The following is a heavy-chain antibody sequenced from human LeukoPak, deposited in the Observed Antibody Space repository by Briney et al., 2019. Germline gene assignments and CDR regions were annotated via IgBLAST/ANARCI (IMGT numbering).Heavy chain of an antibody. CDR1: GFSFSSYG. D-gene: IGHD4-23*01. CDR3: AKLLSNSGRFLY. Sequence: GGSLRLSCAASGFSFSSYGINWVRQAPGEGREWVSAISGSGVSTYYADSVKGRFTISRDNSKNTLYLQMNSLRAEDTAVYYCAKLLSNSGRFLYWGQGTLVTVSS. V-gene: IGHV3-23*01. J-gene: IGHJ4*02. CDR2: ISGSGVST.